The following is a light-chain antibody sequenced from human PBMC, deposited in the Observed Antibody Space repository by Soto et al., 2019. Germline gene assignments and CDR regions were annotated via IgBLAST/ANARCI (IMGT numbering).Light chain of an antibody. Sequence: SYELTHPPSVSLAPGDTARITCGRNNIGSDTVHWYQQKPDQAPVVVVYDDSERPSGTPERISGSNSGDTATLTIRRVEAGDEADYYCLVWDSIGDNYVFGSGTKVTAL. CDR2: DDS. V-gene: IGLV3-21*02. CDR3: LVWDSIGDNYV. CDR1: NIGSDT. J-gene: IGLJ1*01.